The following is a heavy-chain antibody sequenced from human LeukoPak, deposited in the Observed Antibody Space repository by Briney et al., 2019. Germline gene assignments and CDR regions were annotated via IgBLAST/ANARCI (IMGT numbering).Heavy chain of an antibody. Sequence: ASVKVSCKASGYTFTSYYMHWVRQAPGQGPEWMGLINPTGGSTGYAQKFQGRVTMTRDMSTSTDYMELSSLRPEDTAVYYCAKDLMRDRWFGESWGQGTLVTVSS. CDR1: GYTFTSYY. CDR2: INPTGGST. D-gene: IGHD3-10*01. CDR3: AKDLMRDRWFGES. J-gene: IGHJ5*02. V-gene: IGHV1-46*01.